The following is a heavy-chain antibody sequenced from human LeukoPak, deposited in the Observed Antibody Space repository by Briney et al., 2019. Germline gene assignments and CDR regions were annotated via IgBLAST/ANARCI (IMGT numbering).Heavy chain of an antibody. V-gene: IGHV3-48*01. Sequence: PGGSLRLSCTTSVFPFSRYSMNWVRQAPGKGLERVSYITSSGDTIYYADSVKGRFTISRDNAKNSVYLQMNSLRAEDTAVYYCAKDRPGIAVARRGFDYWGQGTLVTVSS. CDR1: VFPFSRYS. CDR2: ITSSGDTI. D-gene: IGHD6-19*01. CDR3: AKDRPGIAVARRGFDY. J-gene: IGHJ4*02.